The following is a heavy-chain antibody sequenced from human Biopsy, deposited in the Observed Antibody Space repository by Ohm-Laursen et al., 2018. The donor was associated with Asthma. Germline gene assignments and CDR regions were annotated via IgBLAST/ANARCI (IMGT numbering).Heavy chain of an antibody. CDR2: IYSGGTS. CDR3: ARGDSSGWSQYYFDY. D-gene: IGHD6-19*01. Sequence: SLRLSCTASGFAVSRDHMFWVRQAPGKGLEWVSVIYSGGTSHTADSVRGRSTISRDYSKNTLYLQMHSLRAEDTAVYYCARGDSSGWSQYYFDYWGQGTLVTVSS. V-gene: IGHV3-53*01. J-gene: IGHJ4*02. CDR1: GFAVSRDH.